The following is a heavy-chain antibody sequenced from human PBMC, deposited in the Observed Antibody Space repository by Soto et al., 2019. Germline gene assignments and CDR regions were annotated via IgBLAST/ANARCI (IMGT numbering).Heavy chain of an antibody. CDR2: IYYSGST. CDR3: ARRPLVPAAMGRALDV. Sequence: SETLSLTCTVSGGSISSSSYYWGWIRQPPGKGLEWIGSIYYSGSTYYNPSLKSRVTISVDTSKNQFSLKLSSVTAADTAVYYCARRPLVPAAMGRALDVWGKGTTVTVSS. CDR1: GGSISSSSYY. J-gene: IGHJ6*04. V-gene: IGHV4-39*01. D-gene: IGHD2-2*01.